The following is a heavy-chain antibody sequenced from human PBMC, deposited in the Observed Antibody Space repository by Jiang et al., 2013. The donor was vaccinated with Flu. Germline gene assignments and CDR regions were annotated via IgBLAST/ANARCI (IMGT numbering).Heavy chain of an antibody. D-gene: IGHD3-10*01. Sequence: CAASGFTFSHYAIHWVRQAPGKGLQWVAVISYDGNYKNHADFVKGRFTISRDNSKSALYLQMNSLRGEDTAVYYCARDRGEFTTAWSLDSWGQGALVTVSS. CDR2: ISYDGNYK. J-gene: IGHJ4*02. V-gene: IGHV3-30*04. CDR3: ARDRGEFTTAWSLDS. CDR1: GFTFSHYA.